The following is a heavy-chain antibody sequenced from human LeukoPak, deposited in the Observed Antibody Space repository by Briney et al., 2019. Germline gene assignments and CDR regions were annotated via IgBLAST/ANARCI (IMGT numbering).Heavy chain of an antibody. CDR3: ARDDCSSISCYHNWFDP. CDR2: IKQDGSEK. CDR1: GLTLSSYW. J-gene: IGHJ5*02. V-gene: IGHV3-7*01. Sequence: GGSLRLSCAASGLTLSSYWMSWVRPAPGKGLEWVANIKQDGSEKYYVDSVKGRFTISRDNAKNSLYLQMNSLRAEDTAVYYCARDDCSSISCYHNWFDPWGQGTLVTVSS. D-gene: IGHD2-2*01.